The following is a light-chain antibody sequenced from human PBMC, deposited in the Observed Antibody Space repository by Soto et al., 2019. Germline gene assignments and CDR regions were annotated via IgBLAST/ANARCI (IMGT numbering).Light chain of an antibody. Sequence: ETVLTQSPGTLSLSPGERATLSCRASQSVSSNYLAWYQHKPGQAPRLLIYGASTRATGIPDSFSGSGSGTYFTLTISRLEPEDFAVYYCQQFGRSPPSWTFGQGTKVEIK. CDR3: QQFGRSPPSWT. J-gene: IGKJ1*01. CDR2: GAS. CDR1: QSVSSNY. V-gene: IGKV3-20*01.